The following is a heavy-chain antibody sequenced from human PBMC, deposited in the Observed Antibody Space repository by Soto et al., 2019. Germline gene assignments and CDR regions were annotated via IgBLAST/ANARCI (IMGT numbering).Heavy chain of an antibody. CDR1: GGSFSGYY. CDR3: ARAHFGDYVSGWFDP. CDR2: INHSGST. Sequence: SETLSLTCAVYGGSFSGYYWSWIRQPPGKGLEWIGEINHSGSTNYNPSLKSRVTISVDTSKNQFSLKLSSVTAADTAVYYCARAHFGDYVSGWFDPWGQGTLVTVSS. J-gene: IGHJ5*02. D-gene: IGHD4-17*01. V-gene: IGHV4-34*01.